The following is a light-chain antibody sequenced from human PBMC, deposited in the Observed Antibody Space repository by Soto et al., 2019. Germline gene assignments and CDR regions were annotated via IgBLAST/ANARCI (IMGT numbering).Light chain of an antibody. V-gene: IGLV2-14*01. CDR3: SSYTNSNTLV. Sequence: QSALTQPASASGSPGQSITISCTGTSSDVGGYNYVSWYQQYPGKAPKLMIYDVSNRPSGVSDRFSGSKSGNTASLTISGLQAEDEADYYCSSYTNSNTLVFGTGTKLTVL. J-gene: IGLJ1*01. CDR2: DVS. CDR1: SSDVGGYNY.